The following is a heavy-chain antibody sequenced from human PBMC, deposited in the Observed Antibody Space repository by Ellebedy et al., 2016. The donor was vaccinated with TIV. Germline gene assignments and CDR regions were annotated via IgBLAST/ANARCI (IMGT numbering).Heavy chain of an antibody. D-gene: IGHD1-26*01. V-gene: IGHV3-7*03. CDR1: GFTFSSYW. CDR2: IKQDGSEK. J-gene: IGHJ4*02. Sequence: GESLKISCAASGFTFSSYWMSWVRQAPGKGLEWVANIKQDGSEKYYVDSVKGRFTISRDNSKNTLYLQMDSLRAEDTAVYYCARDYYGSLEYWGQGTLVTVSS. CDR3: ARDYYGSLEY.